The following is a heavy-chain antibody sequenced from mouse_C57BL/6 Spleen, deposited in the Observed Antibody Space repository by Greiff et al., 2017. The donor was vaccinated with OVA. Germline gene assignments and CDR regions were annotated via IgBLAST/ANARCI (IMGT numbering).Heavy chain of an antibody. CDR3: ARGDYGSSYFDY. J-gene: IGHJ2*01. CDR2: INYDGSST. V-gene: IGHV5-16*01. CDR1: GFTFSDYY. D-gene: IGHD1-1*01. Sequence: EVKLVESEGGLVQPGSSMKLSCTASGFTFSDYYMAWVRQVPEKGLEWVANINYDGSSTYYLDSLKSRFIISRDNAKNILYLQMSSLKSEDTATYYCARGDYGSSYFDYWGQGTTLTVSS.